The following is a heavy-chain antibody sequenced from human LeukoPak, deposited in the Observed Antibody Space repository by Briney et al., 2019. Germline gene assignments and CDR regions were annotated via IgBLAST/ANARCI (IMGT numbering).Heavy chain of an antibody. Sequence: GGSLRLSCAASGFTFSSYGMHWVRQAPGKGLEWVAVISYDGSNKYYADSVKGRFTISRDNSKNTLYLQMNSLRAEDTAVYYCARPVLELYFYDTSATWGFDYWGQGTLVTVSS. CDR1: GFTFSSYG. D-gene: IGHD3-22*01. J-gene: IGHJ4*02. V-gene: IGHV3-30*03. CDR3: ARPVLELYFYDTSATWGFDY. CDR2: ISYDGSNK.